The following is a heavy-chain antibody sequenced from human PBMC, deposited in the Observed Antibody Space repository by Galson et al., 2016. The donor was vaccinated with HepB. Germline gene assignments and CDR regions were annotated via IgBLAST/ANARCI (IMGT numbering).Heavy chain of an antibody. J-gene: IGHJ6*02. CDR2: LRSNGDNT. Sequence: SLRLCCAASGCTFSSPTMHWDRQAPGKGLEHVSSLRSNGDNTYDADFVKGIFTISRDNSKSMLFLQMRSLTAEDTALYFCVKDRGASNKHILDVWGQGTMVTVSS. CDR1: GCTFSSPT. D-gene: IGHD4-11*01. CDR3: VKDRGASNKHILDV. V-gene: IGHV3-64D*06.